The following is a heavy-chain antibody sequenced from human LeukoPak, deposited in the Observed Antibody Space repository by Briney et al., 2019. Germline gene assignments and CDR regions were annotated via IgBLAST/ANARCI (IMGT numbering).Heavy chain of an antibody. J-gene: IGHJ5*02. CDR1: GFTFDDYG. Sequence: GSLRLSCAASGFTFDDYGMSWIRQPPGKGLEWIGEINHSGSTNYNPSLKSRVTISVDTSKNQFSLKLSSVTAADTAVYYCACQYQLLYEGGLSGNWFDPWGQGTLVTVSS. CDR2: INHSGST. V-gene: IGHV4-34*08. CDR3: ACQYQLLYEGGLSGNWFDP. D-gene: IGHD2-2*02.